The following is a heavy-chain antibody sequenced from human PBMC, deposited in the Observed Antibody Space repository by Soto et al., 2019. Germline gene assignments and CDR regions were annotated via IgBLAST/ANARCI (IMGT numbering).Heavy chain of an antibody. J-gene: IGHJ4*02. CDR3: AGNWDFDWLQYYFDC. V-gene: IGHV3-23*01. Sequence: RLSCTASGFTFSRYAMSWVRQAPGKELEWVSAISGSGGSTYYADSVKGRFTISRDNSKNTLYLQMNSLRAEDTAVYYCAGNWDFDWLQYYFDCWGQGTRVAVSS. D-gene: IGHD3-9*01. CDR2: ISGSGGST. CDR1: GFTFSRYA.